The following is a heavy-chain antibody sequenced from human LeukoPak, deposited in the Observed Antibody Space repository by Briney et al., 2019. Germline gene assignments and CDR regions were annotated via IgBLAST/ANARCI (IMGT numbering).Heavy chain of an antibody. Sequence: ASVKVSCTASGYTFTSYDINWVRQATGQGLEWMGWMNPNSGNTGYAQKFQGRVTMTRNTSISTAYMELSSLRSEDTAVYYCARVGGSSNWNYDDAFDIWGQGTMVTVSS. D-gene: IGHD1-7*01. J-gene: IGHJ3*02. CDR2: MNPNSGNT. V-gene: IGHV1-8*01. CDR3: ARVGGSSNWNYDDAFDI. CDR1: GYTFTSYD.